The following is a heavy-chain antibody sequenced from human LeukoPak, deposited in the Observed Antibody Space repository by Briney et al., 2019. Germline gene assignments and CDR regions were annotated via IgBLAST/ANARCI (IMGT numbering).Heavy chain of an antibody. V-gene: IGHV3-21*06. Sequence: PGGSLRLSCVASGFIFSDYSMAWVRQALGKGLEWVSSISSSSAYLFYSDSVKGRFTISRDNAQSSLYLQMNSLRAGDTAVYYCARQAVARPFDLWGQGTMVAVSS. J-gene: IGHJ3*01. CDR1: GFIFSDYS. CDR3: ARQAVARPFDL. CDR2: ISSSSAYL.